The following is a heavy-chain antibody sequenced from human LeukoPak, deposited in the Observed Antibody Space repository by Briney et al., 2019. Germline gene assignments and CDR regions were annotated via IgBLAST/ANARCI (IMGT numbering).Heavy chain of an antibody. CDR3: ARDSSSFPNYFDF. V-gene: IGHV3-7*01. Sequence: PGGSPRLSCVASGFTFKDYWMSWVRQAPGKGLEWVAYIKHDGSDKSYVDSVKGRFTISRDNAKSSLYLQMNSLRAEDTAVYYCARDSSSFPNYFDFWGQGTLVTVSS. J-gene: IGHJ4*02. CDR1: GFTFKDYW. D-gene: IGHD3-10*01. CDR2: IKHDGSDK.